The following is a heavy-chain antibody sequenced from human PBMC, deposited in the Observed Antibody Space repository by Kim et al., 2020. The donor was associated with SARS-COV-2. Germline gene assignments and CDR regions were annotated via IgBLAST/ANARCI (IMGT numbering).Heavy chain of an antibody. CDR3: ASQTLGSGTHYFDN. Sequence: GGSLRLSCAASGFSFSYYNMNWVRQAPGKGLEWVSSISGSGDVYYADSVKGRFTISRDNAKNSLYLQMNSLRAEDTAVYYCASQTLGSGTHYFDNWGQGTLVTVSS. CDR2: ISGSGDV. D-gene: IGHD3-10*01. V-gene: IGHV3-21*01. CDR1: GFSFSYYN. J-gene: IGHJ4*02.